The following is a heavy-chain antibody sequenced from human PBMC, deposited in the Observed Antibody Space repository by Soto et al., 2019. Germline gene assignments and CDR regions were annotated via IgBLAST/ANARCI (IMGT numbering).Heavy chain of an antibody. Sequence: QMRLVESGGGVVQPGRSLRLSCTASGFSFSSYAMYWFRQPPGKGLEWVAVISHDGINKHYADSVKGRVTVSRDNSNHSLDLQLNSRRGEDTAMYYCARDMYSSDYFVKWFEPWGQGTLVTVSS. D-gene: IGHD6-19*01. CDR2: ISHDGINK. CDR1: GFSFSSYA. V-gene: IGHV3-30-3*01. J-gene: IGHJ5*02. CDR3: ARDMYSSDYFVKWFEP.